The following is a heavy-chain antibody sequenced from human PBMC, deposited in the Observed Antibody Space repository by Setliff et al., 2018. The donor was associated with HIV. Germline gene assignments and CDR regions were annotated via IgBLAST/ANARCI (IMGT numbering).Heavy chain of an antibody. J-gene: IGHJ4*02. D-gene: IGHD2-2*02. Sequence: GASVKVSCKASGYTFTNYAIHWVRQAPGQRLEWMGWINAGNGNTKYSQEFQDRVTITRDTSASTAYMELKSLRSDDTAVYYCARDPQDTRGCYIYYFDYWGQGTLVTVSS. V-gene: IGHV1-3*01. CDR1: GYTFTNYA. CDR3: ARDPQDTRGCYIYYFDY. CDR2: INAGNGNT.